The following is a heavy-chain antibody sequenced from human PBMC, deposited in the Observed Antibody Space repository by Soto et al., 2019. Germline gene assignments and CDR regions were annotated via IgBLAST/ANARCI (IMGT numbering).Heavy chain of an antibody. J-gene: IGHJ4*02. CDR3: ARAREDIVVVPAAAATFDY. V-gene: IGHV1-46*01. CDR2: INPSGGST. Sequence: QVQLVQSGAEVKKPGASVKVSCKASGYTFTSYYMHWVRQAPGQGLEWMGIINPSGGSTSYSQKFQGRVTMTRDTCTGTVYMELSSLRSEDTAVYYCARAREDIVVVPAAAATFDYWGQGTLVTVSS. D-gene: IGHD2-2*01. CDR1: GYTFTSYY.